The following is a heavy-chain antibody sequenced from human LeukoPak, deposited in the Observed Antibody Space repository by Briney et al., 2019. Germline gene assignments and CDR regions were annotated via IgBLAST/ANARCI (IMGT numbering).Heavy chain of an antibody. CDR1: GFSLSTSGVG. CDR3: AHFGYYDFWSGYSDDAFDI. V-gene: IGHV2-5*02. D-gene: IGHD3-3*01. Sequence: SGPTLVKPTQTLTLTCTFSGFSLSTSGVGVGWIRQPPGKALEWLALIYWDDDKRYSPSLKSRLTITKDTSKNQVVLTMTNMDPVDTATYYCAHFGYYDFWSGYSDDAFDIWGQGTMVTVSS. J-gene: IGHJ3*02. CDR2: IYWDDDK.